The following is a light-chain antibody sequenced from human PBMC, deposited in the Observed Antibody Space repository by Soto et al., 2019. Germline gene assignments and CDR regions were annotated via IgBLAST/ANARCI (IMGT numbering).Light chain of an antibody. J-gene: IGKJ1*01. CDR3: QQLTRYPRT. CDR2: AAS. CDR1: QGISSY. Sequence: DIQLTQSPSFLSASVGDRVTITCRASQGISSYLAWYQQKPGKAPKLLIYAASTLQSGVPSRFSGSGSGTEFTLTISSLQPEDFATYYCQQLTRYPRTFGQGTKVEIK. V-gene: IGKV1-9*01.